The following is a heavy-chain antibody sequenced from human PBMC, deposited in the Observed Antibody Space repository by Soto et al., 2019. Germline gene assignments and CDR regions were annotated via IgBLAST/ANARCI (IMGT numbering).Heavy chain of an antibody. CDR3: ARPVASYCSSTSCSLGDY. Sequence: QVQLVESGGGVVQPGRSLRLSCAASGFTFSSYAMHWVRQAPGKGLEWVAVISYDGSNKYYADSVKGRFTISRDNSKNTLYLQMNSLRAEDTAVYYCARPVASYCSSTSCSLGDYWGQGTLVTVSS. CDR1: GFTFSSYA. V-gene: IGHV3-30-3*01. CDR2: ISYDGSNK. D-gene: IGHD2-2*01. J-gene: IGHJ4*02.